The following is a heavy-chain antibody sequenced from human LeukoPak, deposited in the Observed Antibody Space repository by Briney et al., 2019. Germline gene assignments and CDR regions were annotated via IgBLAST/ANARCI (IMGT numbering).Heavy chain of an antibody. CDR1: GYTFTGYY. CDR3: ARPVIAAAGTVAFDI. D-gene: IGHD6-13*01. V-gene: IGHV1-2*02. CDR2: INPNSGGT. Sequence: ASVRVSCKASGYTFTGYYMHWVRQAPGQGLEWMGWINPNSGGTNYAQKFQGRVTMTRDTSISTAYMELSRLRSDDTAVYYCARPVIAAAGTVAFDIWGQGTMVTVSS. J-gene: IGHJ3*02.